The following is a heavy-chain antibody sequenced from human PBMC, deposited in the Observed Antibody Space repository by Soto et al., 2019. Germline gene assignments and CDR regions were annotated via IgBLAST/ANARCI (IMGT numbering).Heavy chain of an antibody. CDR3: ARVVTKLISWYSPYLNWIDP. J-gene: IGHJ5*02. Sequence: ASVKFCSKPPTYLCTAYFMHCLPQAPGQGLEWMGCINPNNGATHYSFCFQGRVTMTRDTSNSTAYMTLSRLESDDTAVYYCARVVTKLISWYSPYLNWIDPWGQGTLVTVSS. V-gene: IGHV1-2*07. CDR1: TYLCTAYF. CDR2: INPNNGAT. D-gene: IGHD6-13*01.